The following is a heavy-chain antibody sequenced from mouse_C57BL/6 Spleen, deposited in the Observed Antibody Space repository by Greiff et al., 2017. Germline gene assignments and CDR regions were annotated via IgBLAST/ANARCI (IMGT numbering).Heavy chain of an antibody. D-gene: IGHD1-1*01. Sequence: QVQLQQPGAELVMPGASVKLSCKASGYTFTSYWMHWVKQRPGQGLEWIGEIDPSDSYTNYNQKFKGKSTLTVDKSSSTAYRQLSSLTSEDSAVYYCARRATVVDYWGQGTTLTVSS. CDR2: IDPSDSYT. J-gene: IGHJ2*01. CDR1: GYTFTSYW. V-gene: IGHV1-69*01. CDR3: ARRATVVDY.